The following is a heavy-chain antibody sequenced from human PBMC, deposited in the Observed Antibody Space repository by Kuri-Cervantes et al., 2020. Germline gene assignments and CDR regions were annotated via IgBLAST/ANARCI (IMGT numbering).Heavy chain of an antibody. J-gene: IGHJ4*02. D-gene: IGHD3-10*01. CDR2: TRSKVNSYTT. Sequence: GESLKISCAASGFTLSDHYVDWVRQAPGKGLEWVGRTRSKVNSYTTEYAAAVKGRFTASGDDSKNSLYLQMNSLKTEDTAVYYCTPSPGPLWSWGQGTLVTVSS. CDR3: TPSPGPLWS. CDR1: GFTLSDHY. V-gene: IGHV3-72*01.